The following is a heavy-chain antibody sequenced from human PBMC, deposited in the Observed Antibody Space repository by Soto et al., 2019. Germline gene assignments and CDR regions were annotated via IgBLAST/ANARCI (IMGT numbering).Heavy chain of an antibody. CDR1: GFSVRNIY. CDR3: ARDILGGSYDFCH. V-gene: IGHV3-66*01. Sequence: EVQVVEAGGGLVQPGGSLRLSCAASGFSVRNIYMTWVRQAPGKGLEWVSVISSDGNTYYADSVKGRFTISRDNSKNTLYLEMNSLRVGDTAVYYCARDILGGSYDFCHGGQGTLVTVSS. D-gene: IGHD3-3*01. CDR2: ISSDGNT. J-gene: IGHJ4*02.